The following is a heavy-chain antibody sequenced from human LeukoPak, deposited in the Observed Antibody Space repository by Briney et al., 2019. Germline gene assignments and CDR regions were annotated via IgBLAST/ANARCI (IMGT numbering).Heavy chain of an antibody. CDR3: ARGKGMTAVAGYYSFDY. J-gene: IGHJ4*02. CDR1: GGSISGHY. Sequence: KPSETLSLTCTVSGGSISGHYWTWIRQPAGRGLEWIGRIYSSGSTYYNPSLMSQVTISLDTSNNQFSLRVTSVTAADTAVYYCARGKGMTAVAGYYSFDYWGQGTLVSVSS. CDR2: IYSSGST. V-gene: IGHV4-4*07. D-gene: IGHD6-19*01.